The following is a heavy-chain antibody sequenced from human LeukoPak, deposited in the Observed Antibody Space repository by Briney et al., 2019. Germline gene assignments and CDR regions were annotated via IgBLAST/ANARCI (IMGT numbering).Heavy chain of an antibody. J-gene: IGHJ6*03. CDR3: ARGGGCSGGSCRPRYYYYYMDV. CDR2: INHIGRA. D-gene: IGHD2-15*01. CDR1: GRSFSGYY. Sequence: NPSETLSLTCAVYGRSFSGYYWSWIRQPPGEWMEWIGVINHIGRANYNQSLKSWVTISVDTSKNQFSLKLRSVTAADTAVYYCARGGGCSGGSCRPRYYYYYMDVWGKGTTVTVSS. V-gene: IGHV4-34*01.